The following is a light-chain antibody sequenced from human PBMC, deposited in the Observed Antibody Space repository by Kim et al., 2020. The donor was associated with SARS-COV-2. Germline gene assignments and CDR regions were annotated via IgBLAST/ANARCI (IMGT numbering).Light chain of an antibody. Sequence: GQSANLSCTRTSRDVGASPYVSWYQHHPGKVPKLMIYDVTRRPSGVPARFSGSKSGHTSSLTFSGLQTEDEPDYYVCSYAGSDTFVFGTGTKVTVL. CDR1: SRDVGASPY. CDR2: DVT. CDR3: CSYAGSDTFV. V-gene: IGLV2-11*01. J-gene: IGLJ1*01.